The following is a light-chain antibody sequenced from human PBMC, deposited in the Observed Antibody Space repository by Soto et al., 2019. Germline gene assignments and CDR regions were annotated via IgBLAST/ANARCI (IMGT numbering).Light chain of an antibody. V-gene: IGLV2-23*02. J-gene: IGLJ1*01. CDR1: SSNIGSYNL. CDR3: CSYAGTSTYYV. Sequence: QSALTQPASVSGSPGQSITISCTGTSSNIGSYNLVSWYQQHPGKAPKLMISEVTKRPSGVSNRFSGSKSGNTASLTISGLQAEDETDYYCCSYAGTSTYYVFGTGTKVTVL. CDR2: EVT.